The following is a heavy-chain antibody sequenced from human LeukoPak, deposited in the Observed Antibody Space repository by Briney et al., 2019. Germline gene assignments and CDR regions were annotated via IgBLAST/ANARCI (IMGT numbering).Heavy chain of an antibody. CDR2: GTT. D-gene: IGHD5-18*01. J-gene: IGHJ4*02. V-gene: IGHV4-39*01. Sequence: SETLSLTCTVSGDSISSNHYYWGWVRQPSGKGLEWIGSGTTYYNPSLKSRVTISVDTSKNQFSLKLSSVTAADTAVYYCARRGSYGSFDCWGQGTLVTVSS. CDR1: GDSISSNHYY. CDR3: ARRGSYGSFDC.